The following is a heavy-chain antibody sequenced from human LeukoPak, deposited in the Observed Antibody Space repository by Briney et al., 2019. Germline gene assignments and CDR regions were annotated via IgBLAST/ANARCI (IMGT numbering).Heavy chain of an antibody. CDR3: ARESGITMLRVAHTP. CDR1: GFSFSSYE. V-gene: IGHV3-48*03. Sequence: GGSLRLSCVASGFSFSSYEMTWVRQAPGKGLEWLSYISSSGSTIYYAYSVNGRFTASKANDKNSLYLQKNSLRAEDTAVYYCARESGITMLRVAHTPWGQGILVTVSS. CDR2: ISSSGSTI. J-gene: IGHJ5*02. D-gene: IGHD3-10*01.